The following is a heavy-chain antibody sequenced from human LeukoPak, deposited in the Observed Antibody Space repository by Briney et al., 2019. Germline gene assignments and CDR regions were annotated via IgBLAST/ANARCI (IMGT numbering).Heavy chain of an antibody. V-gene: IGHV4-39*07. CDR1: GGSISISSYY. CDR2: IYYSGST. D-gene: IGHD3-22*01. CDR3: ARDFQYYYDSSGHFDL. J-gene: IGHJ2*01. Sequence: PSETLSLTCTVSGGSISISSYYWGWIRQPPGKGLEWIGSIYYSGSTYYNPSLKSRVTISVDTFKTQFSLKLSSVTAADTAVYYWARDFQYYYDSSGHFDLWGRGNLVTVSS.